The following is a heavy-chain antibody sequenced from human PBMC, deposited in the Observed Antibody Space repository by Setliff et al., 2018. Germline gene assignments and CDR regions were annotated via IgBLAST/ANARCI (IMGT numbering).Heavy chain of an antibody. CDR2: IYYTGNT. CDR1: GGSVSSTSHY. V-gene: IGHV4-39*07. CDR3: AKEGYYDHFGYYHYYFDF. D-gene: IGHD3-22*01. J-gene: IGHJ4*02. Sequence: PSETLSLTCNVSGGSVSSTSHYWGWIRQPPGKGLEWIGTIYYTGNTYYNPSLKSRVTMSVDTSKNQFSLNLNSVTAADTAVYYCAKEGYYDHFGYYHYYFDFWGQGTLVTVSS.